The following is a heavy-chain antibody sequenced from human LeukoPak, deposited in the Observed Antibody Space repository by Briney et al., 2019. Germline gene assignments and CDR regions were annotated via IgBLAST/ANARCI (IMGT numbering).Heavy chain of an antibody. V-gene: IGHV3-30*04. CDR1: GFTFSKYA. CDR2: ISYDGSNK. D-gene: IGHD6-13*01. J-gene: IGHJ6*03. Sequence: SGGSLRLSCAASGFTFSKYAMHWVRQAPGKGLEWVAVISYDGSNKYYADSVKGRFTISRDNSKNTLYVQMNSLRAEDTAVYYCARGWYIYYMDVWGKGTTVTISS. CDR3: ARGWYIYYMDV.